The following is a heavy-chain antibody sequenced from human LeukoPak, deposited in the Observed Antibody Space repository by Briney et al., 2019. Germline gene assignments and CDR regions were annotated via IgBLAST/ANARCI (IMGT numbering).Heavy chain of an antibody. CDR2: VTSSGGST. Sequence: GGSLRLSCAASGFSFSDYSMSWIRQSPGKGLEWISYVTSSGGSTKYADSVKGRFTISRDNAKNSVALQMNSLRAEDTAVYYCTRERRGSYFAFESWGQGTLVTVSS. CDR1: GFSFSDYS. D-gene: IGHD3-10*01. CDR3: TRERRGSYFAFES. V-gene: IGHV3-11*01. J-gene: IGHJ4*02.